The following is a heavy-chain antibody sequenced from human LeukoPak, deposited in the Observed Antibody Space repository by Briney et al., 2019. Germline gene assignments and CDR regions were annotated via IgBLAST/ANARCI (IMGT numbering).Heavy chain of an antibody. Sequence: PGRSLRLSCAASGFTFSSYGMHWVRQAPGKGLEWVAVISYDGSNKYYADSVKGRFTISRDHSKNTLYLQMNSLRAEDTSVYYCARGLLGNSQRGYFDFWGRGILVTASS. V-gene: IGHV3-30*03. J-gene: IGHJ4*02. D-gene: IGHD4-23*01. CDR1: GFTFSSYG. CDR3: ARGLLGNSQRGYFDF. CDR2: ISYDGSNK.